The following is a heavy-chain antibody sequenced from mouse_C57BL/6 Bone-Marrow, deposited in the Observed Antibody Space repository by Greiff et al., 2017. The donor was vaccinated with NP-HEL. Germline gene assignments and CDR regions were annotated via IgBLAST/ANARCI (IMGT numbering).Heavy chain of an antibody. D-gene: IGHD1-1*01. V-gene: IGHV5-4*01. Sequence: VQLQQSGGGLVKPGGSLKLSCAASGFTFSSYAMSWVRQTPEKRLEWVATISDGGSYTYYPDNVKGRFTISRDNAKNNLYLQMSHLKSEDTAMYYCARETTHFDVWGTGTTVTVSS. CDR2: ISDGGSYT. CDR1: GFTFSSYA. CDR3: ARETTHFDV. J-gene: IGHJ1*03.